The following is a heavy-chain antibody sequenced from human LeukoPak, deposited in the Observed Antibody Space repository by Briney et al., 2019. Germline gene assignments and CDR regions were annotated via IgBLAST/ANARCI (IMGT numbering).Heavy chain of an antibody. CDR3: AREYCSGGSCHKPFDY. CDR1: GYTFTSYG. J-gene: IGHJ4*02. CDR2: ISAYNGNT. V-gene: IGHV1-18*01. Sequence: ASVKVSCKASGYTFTSYGISWVRQAPGQGLEWVGWISAYNGNTNYAQKLQGRVTMTTDTSTSTAYMELRSLRSDDTAVYYCAREYCSGGSCHKPFDYWGQGTLVTVSS. D-gene: IGHD2-15*01.